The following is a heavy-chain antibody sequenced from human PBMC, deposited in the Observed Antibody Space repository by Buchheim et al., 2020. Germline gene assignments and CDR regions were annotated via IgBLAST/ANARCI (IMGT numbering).Heavy chain of an antibody. Sequence: QVQLVQSGAEVKKPGASVKFSCKASGYTFTSYDISWVRQATGQGLEWMGWMNPNSGNTRYSQNFQGRVTMTGNTSISTAYMELSSLGSEDTAVYFCARGRRSTVFGVVILDYWGQGTL. CDR3: ARGRRSTVFGVVILDY. D-gene: IGHD3-3*01. CDR2: MNPNSGNT. J-gene: IGHJ4*02. V-gene: IGHV1-8*01. CDR1: GYTFTSYD.